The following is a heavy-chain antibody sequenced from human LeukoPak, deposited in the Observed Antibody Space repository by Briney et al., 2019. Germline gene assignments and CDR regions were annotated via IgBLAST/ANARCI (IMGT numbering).Heavy chain of an antibody. CDR1: GFTFSSYS. V-gene: IGHV3-21*01. CDR2: ISSSSSYI. D-gene: IGHD1-26*01. CDR3: ARDNPVGARGGVAFDI. Sequence: GGSLRLSCAASGFTFSSYSMNWVRQAPGKGLEWVSSISSSSSYIYYADSVKGRFTISRDNAKNSLYLQMNSLRAEDTAVYYCARDNPVGARGGVAFDIWGQGTMVTVSS. J-gene: IGHJ3*02.